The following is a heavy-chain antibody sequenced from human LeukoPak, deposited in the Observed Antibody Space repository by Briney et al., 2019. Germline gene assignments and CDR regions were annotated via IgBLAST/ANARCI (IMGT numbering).Heavy chain of an antibody. CDR2: TYYRSTWYN. CDR1: GDSVSSNSVT. Sequence: SQTLSLTCAISGDSVSSNSVTSNWIRQSPSRGLEWLGRTYYRSTWYNDYAVSVRGRITVNPDTSKNQFSLHLNSVTPEDTAVYYCARRLTQYDCFDPWGQGILVTVSS. CDR3: ARRLTQYDCFDP. V-gene: IGHV6-1*01. D-gene: IGHD2-2*01. J-gene: IGHJ5*02.